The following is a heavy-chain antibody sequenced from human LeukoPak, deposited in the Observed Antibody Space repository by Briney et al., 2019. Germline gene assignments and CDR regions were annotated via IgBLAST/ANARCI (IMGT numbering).Heavy chain of an antibody. CDR2: IYYSGST. J-gene: IGHJ6*02. CDR1: GGSISSYY. V-gene: IGHV4-59*01. D-gene: IGHD6-19*01. Sequence: PSETLSLTCTVSGGSISSYYWSWIRQPPGKGLEWIGYIYYSGSTNYNPSLKSRVTISVDTSKNQFSLKLSSVTAADTAVYYCARDLGPIAVAGTVYYYGMDVWGQGTTVTVSS. CDR3: ARDLGPIAVAGTVYYYGMDV.